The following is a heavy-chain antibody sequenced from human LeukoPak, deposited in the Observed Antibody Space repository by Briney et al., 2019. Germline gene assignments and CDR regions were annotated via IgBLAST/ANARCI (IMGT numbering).Heavy chain of an antibody. CDR2: INPKSGGT. D-gene: IGHD6-13*01. V-gene: IGHV1-2*02. CDR3: ARDAIAAAGTQLPYYYYYMDV. Sequence: GASVKVSCKASGYTFSGYYMHWVRQAPGQGLEWMGWINPKSGGTNEAQKFHDRVTMTRDTSIRTAYMEVSRLRSDDTAVYYCARDAIAAAGTQLPYYYYYMDVWGKGTTVTISS. J-gene: IGHJ6*03. CDR1: GYTFSGYY.